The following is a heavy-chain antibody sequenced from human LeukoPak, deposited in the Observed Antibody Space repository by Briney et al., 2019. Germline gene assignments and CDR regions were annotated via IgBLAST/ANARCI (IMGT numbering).Heavy chain of an antibody. CDR3: ARDPVFKQKKTNWFDP. CDR1: GYTFTSYA. V-gene: IGHV7-4-1*02. D-gene: IGHD1/OR15-1a*01. Sequence: ASVKVSCKASGYTFTSYAMNWVRQAPGQGLGWMGWINTNTGNPTYAQGFTGRFVFSLDTSVSTAYLQISSLKAEDTAVYYCARDPVFKQKKTNWFDPWGQGTLVTVSS. CDR2: INTNTGNP. J-gene: IGHJ5*02.